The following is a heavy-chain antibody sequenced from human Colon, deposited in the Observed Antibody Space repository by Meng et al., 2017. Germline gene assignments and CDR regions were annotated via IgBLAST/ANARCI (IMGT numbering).Heavy chain of an antibody. CDR3: ARVNGDFDEAWFDP. V-gene: IGHV4-61*08. D-gene: IGHD2-21*02. Sequence: QVPLQRSGPGLVRPSETLSLTCTVSGASVSSGDYYWSWIRQPPGKGLEWLGYIYYTGNTNYNPSLKNRVTISLDTSNNQFSLKLTSMTAADAAIYYCARVNGDFDEAWFDPWGQGTLVTVSS. CDR1: GASVSSGDYY. J-gene: IGHJ5*02. CDR2: IYYTGNT.